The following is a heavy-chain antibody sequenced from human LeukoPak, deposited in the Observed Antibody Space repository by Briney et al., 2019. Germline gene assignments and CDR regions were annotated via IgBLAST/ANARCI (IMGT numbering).Heavy chain of an antibody. CDR2: IKQDGSEK. CDR1: GFTFSSYW. CDR3: ARSGSYSQYWASDI. Sequence: GGSLRLSCAASGFTFSSYWMSWVRQAPGKGLEWVANIKQDGSEKYYVDSVKGRFTISRDNAKNSLYLQMNSLRAEDTAVYYCARSGSYSQYWASDIWGQGTMVTVSS. J-gene: IGHJ3*02. V-gene: IGHV3-7*01. D-gene: IGHD1-26*01.